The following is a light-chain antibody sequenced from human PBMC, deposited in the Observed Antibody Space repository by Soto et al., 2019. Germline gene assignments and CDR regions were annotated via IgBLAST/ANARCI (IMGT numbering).Light chain of an antibody. V-gene: IGKV1-39*01. CDR2: GAS. CDR3: QQGYSTTPIT. Sequence: DIQMTQSPSSLSAAIGDRVTITCRASQSIKNYLNWYQHKPGAAPKLLIFGASNLESGVQSRFSGSGSGTEFTLSISSLQPEDFATYYCQQGYSTTPITFGQGTRVEIK. J-gene: IGKJ5*01. CDR1: QSIKNY.